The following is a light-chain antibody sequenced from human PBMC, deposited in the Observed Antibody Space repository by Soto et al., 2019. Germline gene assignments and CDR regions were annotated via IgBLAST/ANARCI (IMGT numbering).Light chain of an antibody. Sequence: QSALTQPRSVSGSAGQSVTISCTGTSSDVGGYNYVSWYQQHPGKAPKIKIYDVNERPAGVPDRFSGSKSGNTASLTISGLQAEDEADYYCCSWAGNSLVFGGGTQLTVL. CDR1: SSDVGGYNY. V-gene: IGLV2-11*01. J-gene: IGLJ3*02. CDR3: CSWAGNSLV. CDR2: DVN.